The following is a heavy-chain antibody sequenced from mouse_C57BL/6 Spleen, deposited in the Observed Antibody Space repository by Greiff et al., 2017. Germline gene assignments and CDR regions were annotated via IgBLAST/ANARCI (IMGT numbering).Heavy chain of an antibody. V-gene: IGHV1-52*01. CDR3: ARSRYGSRSFAY. J-gene: IGHJ3*01. CDR2: INPSDSDT. D-gene: IGHD1-1*01. Sequence: QVQLKQPGAELVRPGSSVKLSCTASGYTFTSYWMHWVKQRPIQGLEWIGNINPSDSDTHYHQKFKDKATLTVDKSYSTAYMQLSSLTSEDSAVYYCARSRYGSRSFAYWGQGTLVTVSA. CDR1: GYTFTSYW.